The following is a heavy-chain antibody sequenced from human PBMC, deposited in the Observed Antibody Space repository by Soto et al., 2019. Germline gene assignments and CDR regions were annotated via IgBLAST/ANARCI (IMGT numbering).Heavy chain of an antibody. D-gene: IGHD3-22*01. CDR3: AKRSVGSSGFSFDY. CDR2: LSRGGGTT. V-gene: IGHV3-23*01. CDR1: GFTFSSHG. Sequence: GGSLRLSCAASGFTFSSHGMSWVRQVPGKGLEWIAGLSRGGGTTYYADSVKGRFTISRDNSKNMLYLQMNSLRAEDTAVYYCAKRSVGSSGFSFDYWGQGTLVTVSS. J-gene: IGHJ4*02.